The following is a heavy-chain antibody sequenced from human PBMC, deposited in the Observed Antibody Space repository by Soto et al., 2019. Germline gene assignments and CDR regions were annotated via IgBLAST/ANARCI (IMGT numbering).Heavy chain of an antibody. J-gene: IGHJ4*02. CDR2: IRSKAYGGTT. Sequence: GGSLRLSCTASGFTFGDYAMSWFRQAPGKGLEWVGFIRSKAYGGTTEYAASVKGRFTISRDDSKSIAYLQMNSLKTEDTAVYYCTRRAVGRNYYFDYWGQGTLVTVSS. V-gene: IGHV3-49*03. CDR3: TRRAVGRNYYFDY. CDR1: GFTFGDYA. D-gene: IGHD6-19*01.